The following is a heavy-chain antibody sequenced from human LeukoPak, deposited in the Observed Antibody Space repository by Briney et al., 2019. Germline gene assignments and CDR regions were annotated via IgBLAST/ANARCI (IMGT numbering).Heavy chain of an antibody. J-gene: IGHJ3*02. V-gene: IGHV3-30*02. CDR1: GFTFSSYG. CDR2: IRYDGSNK. D-gene: IGHD1-14*01. Sequence: GGSLRLSCAASGFTFSSYGMHWVRQAPGKGLEWVAFIRYDGSNKYYADSVKGRFTISRDNSKNTLYLQMNSLRAEDTAVYYCAKDLPTYNRNPDAFDIWGQGTMVTVSS. CDR3: AKDLPTYNRNPDAFDI.